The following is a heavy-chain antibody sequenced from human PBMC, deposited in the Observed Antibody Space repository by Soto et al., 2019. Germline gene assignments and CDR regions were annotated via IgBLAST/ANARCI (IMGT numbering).Heavy chain of an antibody. CDR2: IRGSGDTT. CDR3: AKVYLGYTYGPVDY. V-gene: IGHV3-23*01. Sequence: EVQLLESGGGLVQSGGSLRLSCAASGFTFRNYAMSWVRQAPGKGLEWVSNIRGSGDTTNYADSVKGRFSISRDNSKNTLYLQMNSLRAEDTAVYYCAKVYLGYTYGPVDYWGQGTLVTVSS. CDR1: GFTFRNYA. D-gene: IGHD5-18*01. J-gene: IGHJ4*02.